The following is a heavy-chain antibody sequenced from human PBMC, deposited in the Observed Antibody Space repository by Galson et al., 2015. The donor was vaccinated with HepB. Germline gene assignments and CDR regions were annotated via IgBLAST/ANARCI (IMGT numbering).Heavy chain of an antibody. Sequence: LRLSCAASGFTFSSYWMSWVRQAPEKGLEWVANIKQDGSEKYYVDSVKGRFTISRDNAKNSLYLQMNSLRAEDTAVYYCARVPDCSSTSCYLSSYFDYWGQGTLVTVSS. CDR3: ARVPDCSSTSCYLSSYFDY. J-gene: IGHJ4*02. V-gene: IGHV3-7*03. CDR1: GFTFSSYW. CDR2: IKQDGSEK. D-gene: IGHD2-2*01.